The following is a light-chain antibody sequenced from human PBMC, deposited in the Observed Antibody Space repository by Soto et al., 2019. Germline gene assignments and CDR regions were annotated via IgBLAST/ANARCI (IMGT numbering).Light chain of an antibody. J-gene: IGLJ1*01. CDR1: SPHIGSNT. CDR3: AAWDDSLNGYV. V-gene: IGLV1-44*01. CDR2: SNN. Sequence: QSVLTHPPSASANAGQRVTIACAGSSPHIGSNTVNWYQQLPGTAPKRLTYSNNQRPSGVPDRFSGSKSGTSASLAISGLQSEDEADYYCAAWDDSLNGYVFGTGTKLTVL.